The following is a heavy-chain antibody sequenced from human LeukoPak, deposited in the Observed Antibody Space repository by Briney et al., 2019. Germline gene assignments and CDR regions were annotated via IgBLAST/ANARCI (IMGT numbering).Heavy chain of an antibody. V-gene: IGHV4-30-4*08. D-gene: IGHD6-19*01. CDR1: GGSISSGDYY. J-gene: IGHJ4*02. CDR2: IYYSGTT. CDR3: ARVSTSYSSGWWGVDY. Sequence: SETLSLTCTVSGGSISSGDYYWSWTRHPPGKGLEWIGYIYYSGTTYYHPSLKSRVTISVYTSTHPCSLKLSSVTAAATAVYYCARVSTSYSSGWWGVDYWGQGTLVTVSS.